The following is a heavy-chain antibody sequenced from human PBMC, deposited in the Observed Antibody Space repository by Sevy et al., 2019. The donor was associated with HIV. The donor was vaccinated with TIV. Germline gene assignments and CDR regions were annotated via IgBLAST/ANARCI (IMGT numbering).Heavy chain of an antibody. Sequence: SETLSLTCTVSGGPISRYYWSWIRQPPGKGLEWIGSIFYSGSTNSNPSLKSRVSISIDTSTNPLSLRLSSVTAADTAVYYCARSSDRSGSYGEIFDYWGQGALVTVSS. CDR2: IFYSGST. J-gene: IGHJ4*02. V-gene: IGHV4-59*12. D-gene: IGHD3-22*01. CDR1: GGPISRYY. CDR3: ARSSDRSGSYGEIFDY.